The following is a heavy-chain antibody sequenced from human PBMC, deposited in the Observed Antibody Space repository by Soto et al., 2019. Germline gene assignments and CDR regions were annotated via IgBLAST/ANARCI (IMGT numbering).Heavy chain of an antibody. V-gene: IGHV3-33*08. CDR3: ARSDCTGAYCYSWPFNYCVDV. CDR2: IWYDGSNK. D-gene: IGHD2-21*02. J-gene: IGHJ6*02. Sequence: GGSLXLSCTTSGFTFNTYGMHWVRQAPGKGLEWVAIIWYDGSNKYYADSVKGRFTISRDNSKNTLYLQMNSLRAEDTALYYCARSDCTGAYCYSWPFNYCVDVWCQGTTVTVSS. CDR1: GFTFNTYG.